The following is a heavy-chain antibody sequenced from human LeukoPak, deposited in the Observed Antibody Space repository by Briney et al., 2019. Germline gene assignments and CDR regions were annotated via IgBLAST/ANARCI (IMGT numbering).Heavy chain of an antibody. CDR1: GGSVSSGSFY. D-gene: IGHD2-15*01. V-gene: IGHV4-39*01. CDR2: IYYSGST. J-gene: IGHJ3*02. Sequence: SETLSLTCTVSGGSVSSGSFYWGWIRQPPGKGLEWIGSIYYSGSTYYNPSLKSRVTISVDTSKNQFSLKLSSVTAADTAVYYCARRSYDLGYCSGGSCYSTDAFDIWGQGTMVTVSS. CDR3: ARRSYDLGYCSGGSCYSTDAFDI.